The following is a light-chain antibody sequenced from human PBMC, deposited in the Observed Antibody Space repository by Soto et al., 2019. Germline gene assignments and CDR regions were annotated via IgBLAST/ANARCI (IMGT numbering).Light chain of an antibody. CDR2: KAS. V-gene: IGKV1-5*03. CDR1: QSISSW. CDR3: QQYNSHLWT. Sequence: DIQMTQSPSTLSASVGDRVTITCRASQSISSWLAWYQQKPGKAPKLVIYKASSLESGVPSRFSGSGSGTDFNLTISSLQPDDFATYYCQQYNSHLWTFGQGTKVEIK. J-gene: IGKJ1*01.